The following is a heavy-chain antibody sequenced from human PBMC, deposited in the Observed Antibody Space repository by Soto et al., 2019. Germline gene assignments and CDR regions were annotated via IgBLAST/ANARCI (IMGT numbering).Heavy chain of an antibody. CDR3: AILRSRWNIDY. CDR1: GGSISSDDHY. D-gene: IGHD6-13*01. Sequence: QVQLQESGPGLVKPSQTLSLTCIVSGGSISSDDHYWSWIRQPPGKGLEWIGYIYHSGTTHSNPSHESRLFIPLDASKNQSSLQLTSVTAADTAVYYCAILRSRWNIDYWGQGTLVTVSS. V-gene: IGHV4-30-4*01. CDR2: IYHSGTT. J-gene: IGHJ4*02.